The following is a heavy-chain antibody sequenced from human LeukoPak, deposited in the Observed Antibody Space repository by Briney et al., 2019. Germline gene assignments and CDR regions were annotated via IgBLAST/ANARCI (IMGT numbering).Heavy chain of an antibody. V-gene: IGHV4-39*07. CDR1: GFTFSSKW. J-gene: IGHJ1*01. D-gene: IGHD2/OR15-2a*01. CDR3: ASPQISMSEYFQH. Sequence: GSLRLSCAASGFTFSSKWMSWIRQPPGKGLEWIGSLQYGGSTFYNPSPKSRVTISIDTSKNQFSLKLTSVTAADTAAYYCASPQISMSEYFQHWGQGALVTVSS. CDR2: LQYGGST.